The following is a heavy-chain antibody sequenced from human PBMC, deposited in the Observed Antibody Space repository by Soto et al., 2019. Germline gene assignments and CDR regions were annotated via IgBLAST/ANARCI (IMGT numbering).Heavy chain of an antibody. D-gene: IGHD1-26*01. CDR3: ARSEEWEIRRGAFDI. CDR2: INPDSGAT. V-gene: IGHV1-2*02. CDR1: AYTFTGCY. Sequence: ASVKVSCKASAYTFTGCYMHWVRQAPGQGLEWMGWINPDSGATKYAQKFQGRVTMTRDTSKTTVYMELSRVRSDDTAVYYCARSEEWEIRRGAFDIWGQGTMVTFSS. J-gene: IGHJ3*02.